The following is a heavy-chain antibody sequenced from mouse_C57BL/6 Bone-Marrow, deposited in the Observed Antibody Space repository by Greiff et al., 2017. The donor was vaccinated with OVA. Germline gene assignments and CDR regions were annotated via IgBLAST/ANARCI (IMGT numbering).Heavy chain of an antibody. D-gene: IGHD2-4*01. CDR3: ARPIYYDYDYAMDY. V-gene: IGHV1-55*01. J-gene: IGHJ4*01. CDR1: GYTFTSYW. CDR2: IYPGSGST. Sequence: QVQLQQPGAELVKPGASVKMSCKASGYTFTSYWITWVKQRPGQGLEWIGDIYPGSGSTNYNEKFKSKAPLTVDTSSSTAYMQLSSLTSEDSAVYYCARPIYYDYDYAMDYWGQGTSVTVSS.